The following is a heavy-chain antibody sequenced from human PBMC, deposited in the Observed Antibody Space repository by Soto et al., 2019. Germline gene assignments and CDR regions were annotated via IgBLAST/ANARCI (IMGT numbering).Heavy chain of an antibody. V-gene: IGHV3-33*01. CDR3: STALGTYFSRFDY. D-gene: IGHD1-26*01. J-gene: IGHJ4*02. CDR2: IWYDGSNK. CDR1: GFTFSSYG. Sequence: GGSLRLSCAASGFTFSSYGMHWVRQAPGKGLEWVAVIWYDGSNKYYADSVKGRFTISRDDSKNALYLQMNSLKTEDTAVYYCSTALGTYFSRFDYWGQGTLVTVSS.